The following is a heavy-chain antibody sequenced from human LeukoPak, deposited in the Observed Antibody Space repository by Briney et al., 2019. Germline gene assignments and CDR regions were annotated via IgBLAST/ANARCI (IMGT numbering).Heavy chain of an antibody. CDR1: GCSFTSYW. Sequence: GESLKISCKGSGCSFTSYWIGWVRQMPGKGLEWMGIIYPGDSDTRYSPSFQGQVTISADKSISTAYLQWSSLKASDTAMYYCAWVYSSSWSYYHYWGQGTLVTVSS. CDR3: AWVYSSSWSYYHY. J-gene: IGHJ4*02. CDR2: IYPGDSDT. D-gene: IGHD6-13*01. V-gene: IGHV5-51*01.